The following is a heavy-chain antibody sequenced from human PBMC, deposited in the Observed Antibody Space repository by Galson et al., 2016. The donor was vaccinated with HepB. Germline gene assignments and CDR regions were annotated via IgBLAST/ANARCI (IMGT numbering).Heavy chain of an antibody. V-gene: IGHV4-39*01. D-gene: IGHD4-17*01. CDR2: MYYSGST. CDR3: ARHDYGDFLFDY. J-gene: IGHJ4*02. Sequence: KGLEWIASMYYSGSTYYNPSLKSRVTISVDASKNQLSLELSSVTAADTAMYYCARHDYGDFLFDYWGQGTLVIVSS.